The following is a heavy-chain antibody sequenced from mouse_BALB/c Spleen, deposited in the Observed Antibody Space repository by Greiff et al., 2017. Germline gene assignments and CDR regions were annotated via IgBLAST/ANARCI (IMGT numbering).Heavy chain of an antibody. CDR3: ARERGFGNYGGFAY. J-gene: IGHJ3*01. CDR1: GFTFSDYY. V-gene: IGHV5-4*02. CDR2: ISDGGSYT. Sequence: EVQGVESGGGLVKPGGSLKLSCAASGFTFSDYYMYWVRQTPEKRLEWVATISDGGSYTYYPDSVKGRFTISRDNAKNNLYLQMSSLKSEDTAMYYCARERGFGNYGGFAYWGQGTLVTVSA. D-gene: IGHD2-1*01.